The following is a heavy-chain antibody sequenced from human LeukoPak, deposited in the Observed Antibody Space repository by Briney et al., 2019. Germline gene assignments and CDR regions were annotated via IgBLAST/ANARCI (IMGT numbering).Heavy chain of an antibody. CDR3: ARTYLGRDGYNSYFDY. CDR2: IYPGDSDT. J-gene: IGHJ4*02. V-gene: IGHV5-51*01. Sequence: GESLKISCKGSGYSFTSYWIGWVRQMPGKGLEWMGIIYPGDSDTRYSPSFQGQVTISADKSISTAYLQWSSLKASDTAMYYCARTYLGRDGYNSYFDYWGQGTLVTVSS. D-gene: IGHD5-24*01. CDR1: GYSFTSYW.